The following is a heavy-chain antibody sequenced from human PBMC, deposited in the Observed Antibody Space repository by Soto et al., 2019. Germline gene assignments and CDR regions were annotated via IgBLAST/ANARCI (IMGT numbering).Heavy chain of an antibody. V-gene: IGHV4-59*01. J-gene: IGHJ4*02. CDR1: GGSISSYY. CDR2: IFYSGST. Sequence: QVQLQESGPGLVKPSETLSLTCTVSGGSISSYYWSSIRQPPGKGLEWIAYIFYSGSTNYNPSLKSRVTISVDTSKNQFSQKLSSVTAADTAVYYCARYIDYDSSGYPTELDYWGQGTLVTVSS. CDR3: ARYIDYDSSGYPTELDY. D-gene: IGHD3-22*01.